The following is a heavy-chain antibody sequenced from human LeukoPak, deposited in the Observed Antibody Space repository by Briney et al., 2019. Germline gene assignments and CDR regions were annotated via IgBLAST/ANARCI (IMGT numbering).Heavy chain of an antibody. V-gene: IGHV1-2*02. CDR1: GFTFTDHY. D-gene: IGHD2/OR15-2a*01. Sequence: ASMKVSCKSSGFTFTDHYIHWVRQGPGQGLEWMGYIGPHSTFTSSPQEFQGRVTMTRDASMSTAYMELTRLTSDDAAVYYCVREGEGPLSKDFDYWGQGTLVTVSS. CDR3: VREGEGPLSKDFDY. CDR2: IGPHSTFT. J-gene: IGHJ4*02.